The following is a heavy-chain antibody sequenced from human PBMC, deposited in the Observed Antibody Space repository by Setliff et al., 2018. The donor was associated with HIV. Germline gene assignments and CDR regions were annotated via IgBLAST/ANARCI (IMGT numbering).Heavy chain of an antibody. V-gene: IGHV3-23*01. CDR3: AKKGTSGTYSYYFDY. J-gene: IGHJ4*02. Sequence: QPGGSLRLSCAASGFTFSSYAMSWVRQAPGKGLEWVSGISGGGGTNYADSVKGRFTISRDDSKDTVYLQMNSLRAEDTAVYYCAKKGTSGTYSYYFDYRGQGTLVTVSS. CDR2: ISGGGGT. D-gene: IGHD1-26*01. CDR1: GFTFSSYA.